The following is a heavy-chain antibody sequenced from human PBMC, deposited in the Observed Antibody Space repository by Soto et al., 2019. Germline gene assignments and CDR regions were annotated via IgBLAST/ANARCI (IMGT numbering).Heavy chain of an antibody. V-gene: IGHV1-24*01. CDR3: ATTKPLRGAMITNINFDF. D-gene: IGHD3-10*01. CDR2: FDPECCEA. J-gene: IGHJ4*02. Sequence: GSAVKCCFKISGHTLTELTIPRVRQALVKVLEWMGVFDPECCEAIYAQKWHRIVTVTEATVTETAYMEMSGLPSDDTAVYYCATTKPLRGAMITNINFDFWGQGTTVPLSS. CDR1: GHTLTELT.